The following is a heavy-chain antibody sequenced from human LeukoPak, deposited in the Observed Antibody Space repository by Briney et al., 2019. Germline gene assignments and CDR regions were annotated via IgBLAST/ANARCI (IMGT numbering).Heavy chain of an antibody. J-gene: IGHJ6*03. D-gene: IGHD6-25*01. CDR3: ARDVSVNYYYMDV. V-gene: IGHV3-64*01. Sequence: GGSLRLSCAASGFTISSYAMHWVRQAPGKGLEYVSAISSNGGSTYYANSVKGRFTISRDNPKNTLYLQMGSLRAEDMAVYYCARDVSVNYYYMDVWGKGTTVTVSS. CDR2: ISSNGGST. CDR1: GFTISSYA.